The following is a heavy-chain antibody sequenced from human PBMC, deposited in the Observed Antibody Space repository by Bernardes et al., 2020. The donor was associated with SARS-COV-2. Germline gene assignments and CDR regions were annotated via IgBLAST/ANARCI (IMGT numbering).Heavy chain of an antibody. V-gene: IGHV5-10-1*01. Sequence: GASLKISCKGSGYSFTSYWISWVRQMPGKGLEWMGRIDPSDSYTNYSPSFQGHVTISADKSISTAYLQWSSLKASDTAMYYCARGDYDSSGYLYFGGQGTLVTVSS. D-gene: IGHD3-22*01. CDR3: ARGDYDSSGYLYF. J-gene: IGHJ4*02. CDR1: GYSFTSYW. CDR2: IDPSDSYT.